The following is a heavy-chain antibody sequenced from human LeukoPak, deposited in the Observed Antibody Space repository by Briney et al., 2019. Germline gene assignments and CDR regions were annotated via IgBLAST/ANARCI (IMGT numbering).Heavy chain of an antibody. CDR1: GFTFSSYG. CDR2: IWYDGSNK. CDR3: ARDGLSSGWLQDY. J-gene: IGHJ4*02. D-gene: IGHD6-19*01. Sequence: GRSLRLSRAASGFTFSSYGMHWVRQAPGKGLEWVAVIWYDGSNKYYADSVKGRFTISRDNPENTLYLQMNSLRAEDTAVYYCARDGLSSGWLQDYWGQGTLVIVSS. V-gene: IGHV3-33*01.